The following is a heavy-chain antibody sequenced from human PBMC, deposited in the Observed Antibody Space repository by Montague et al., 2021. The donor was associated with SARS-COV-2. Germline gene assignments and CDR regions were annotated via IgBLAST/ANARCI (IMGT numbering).Heavy chain of an antibody. J-gene: IGHJ4*02. Sequence: SETLSPTCTVSGDSVSSSDHYWGRIRQPPGKGLEWLGIVYYSGYTYYNPSVKGRVTISIDASKNQSSLKLNSLTASDTAIYHCARRRLREDYFDFWGQGTLLTVSS. CDR1: GDSVSSSDHY. CDR3: ARRRLREDYFDF. CDR2: VYYSGYT. V-gene: IGHV4-39*01. D-gene: IGHD4-17*01.